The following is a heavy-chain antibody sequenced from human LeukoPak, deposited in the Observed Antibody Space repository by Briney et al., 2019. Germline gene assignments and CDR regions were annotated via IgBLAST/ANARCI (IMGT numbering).Heavy chain of an antibody. V-gene: IGHV3-64*01. CDR3: ARGSVYDYGDY. Sequence: PGGSLRLSCAASGFTFSSYAMHWVRQAPGKGLEYVSAISSNGGSTYYANSVKGRFTISRDNSKNTLYLQMGSLRAEDMAVYYCARGSVYDYGDYWGQGTLVTVSS. J-gene: IGHJ4*02. D-gene: IGHD3-16*01. CDR2: ISSNGGST. CDR1: GFTFSSYA.